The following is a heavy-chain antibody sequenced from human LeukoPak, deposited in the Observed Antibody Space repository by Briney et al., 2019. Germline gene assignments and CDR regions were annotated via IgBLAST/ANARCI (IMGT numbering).Heavy chain of an antibody. CDR2: MNPNSGNT. CDR3: ARFTPNTYYDFWSGYYYYGMDV. J-gene: IGHJ6*02. CDR1: GYTFTSYD. Sequence: GASVTVSCKASGYTFTSYDINWVRQAPGQGLEWMGWMNPNSGNTGYAQKFQGRVTMTRNTSISTAYMELSSLRSEDTAVYYCARFTPNTYYDFWSGYYYYGMDVWGQGTTVTVSS. D-gene: IGHD3-3*01. V-gene: IGHV1-8*01.